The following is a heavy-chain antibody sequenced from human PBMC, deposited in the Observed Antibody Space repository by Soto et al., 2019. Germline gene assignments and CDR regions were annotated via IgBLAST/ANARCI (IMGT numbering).Heavy chain of an antibody. J-gene: IGHJ3*02. CDR1: GYTFTSYA. CDR3: ARVDYDYVWGSYPLLTDI. V-gene: IGHV1-3*01. D-gene: IGHD3-16*02. Sequence: ASVKVSCKASGYTFTSYAMHWVRQAPGQRLEWMGWINAGNGNTKYSQKLQGRVTMTTDTSTSTAYMELRSLRSDDTAVYYCARVDYDYVWGSYPLLTDIWGQGTMVTVS. CDR2: INAGNGNT.